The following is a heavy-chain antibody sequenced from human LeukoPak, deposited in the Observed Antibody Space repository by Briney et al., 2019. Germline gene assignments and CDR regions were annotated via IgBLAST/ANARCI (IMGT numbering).Heavy chain of an antibody. CDR1: GFTFGSHA. CDR3: ARGPKIVVVPAARQTYYYYYMDV. J-gene: IGHJ6*03. D-gene: IGHD2-2*01. Sequence: GGSLRLSCGASGFTFGSHAMSWVRQAPGKGLEWVSAISDSSSYIYYADSVKGRFTISRDNAKNSLYLQMNSLRAEDTAVYYCARGPKIVVVPAARQTYYYYYMDVWGKGTTVTISS. V-gene: IGHV3-21*01. CDR2: ISDSSSYI.